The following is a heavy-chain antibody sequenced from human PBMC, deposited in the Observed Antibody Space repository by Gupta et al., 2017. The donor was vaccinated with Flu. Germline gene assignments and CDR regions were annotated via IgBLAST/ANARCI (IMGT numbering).Heavy chain of an antibody. J-gene: IGHJ4*01. CDR2: IYYSGST. Sequence: PSQTLSLTCTVSGGSISSGGYYWSWIRQHPGKGLEWIGYIYYSGSTYYNPSLKSRVTISVDTSKNQFSLKLSSVTAADTAVYYCARGIAAAGSGWGRPRYYFDYWGHGTLVTVSS. CDR1: GGSISSGGYY. D-gene: IGHD6-13*01. V-gene: IGHV4-31*03. CDR3: ARGIAAAGSGWGRPRYYFDY.